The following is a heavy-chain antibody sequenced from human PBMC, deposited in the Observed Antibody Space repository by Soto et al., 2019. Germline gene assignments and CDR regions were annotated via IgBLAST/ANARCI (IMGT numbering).Heavy chain of an antibody. CDR2: IIPIFGTA. CDR3: ARGIAAAGPPSYFDY. Sequence: ASVNVSCKASGYTFTNYYMHWVRQAPGQGLEWMGGIIPIFGTANYAQKFQGRVTITADESTSTAYMQLSSLRSEDTAVYYCARGIAAAGPPSYFDYWGQGTLVTVSS. CDR1: GYTFTNYY. V-gene: IGHV1-69*13. J-gene: IGHJ4*02. D-gene: IGHD6-13*01.